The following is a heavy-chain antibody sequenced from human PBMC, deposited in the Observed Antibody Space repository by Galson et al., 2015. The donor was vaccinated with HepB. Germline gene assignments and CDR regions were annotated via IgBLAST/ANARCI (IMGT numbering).Heavy chain of an antibody. CDR3: AKAPDNWNDLGYFDY. J-gene: IGHJ4*02. D-gene: IGHD1-20*01. CDR1: GFAFSSNA. CDR2: ITGSGGST. V-gene: IGHV3-23*01. Sequence: SLRLSCAASGFAFSSNAMSWVRQAPGKGLEWVSAITGSGGSTYYTDSVKGRFTVSRDNSKNTLHLQMNSLRVDDTAIYYCAKAPDNWNDLGYFDYWGQGTLVTVSS.